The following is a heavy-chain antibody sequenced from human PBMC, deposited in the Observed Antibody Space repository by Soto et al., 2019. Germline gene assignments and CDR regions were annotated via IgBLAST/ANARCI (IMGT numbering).Heavy chain of an antibody. D-gene: IGHD2-15*01. Sequence: QLQLQESGSGLVKPSQTLSLTCAVSGGSISSGGYSWSWIRQPPGKGLEWIGYIYHSGSTYYNPSRKRRATKVAHTSESHCSLKLSSVTAADTAVYYGARGQVVAAQHWGQGTLVTVSS. CDR1: GGSISSGGYS. CDR2: IYHSGST. CDR3: ARGQVVAAQH. J-gene: IGHJ4*02. V-gene: IGHV4-30-2*01.